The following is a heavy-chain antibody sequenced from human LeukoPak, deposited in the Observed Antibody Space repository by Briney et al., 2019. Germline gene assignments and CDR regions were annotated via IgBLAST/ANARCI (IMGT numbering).Heavy chain of an antibody. CDR1: GSTFSTYS. Sequence: PGGSLRLSCAASGSTFSTYSMNWVRQAPGKGLEWVSYISSGAATIYYADSVKGRFTVSRDNAKNSLYPQMNSLRAEDTAVYYCARVGVFSSSWLLYWGQGTLVTVSS. CDR2: ISSGAATI. CDR3: ARVGVFSSSWLLY. J-gene: IGHJ4*02. D-gene: IGHD6-13*01. V-gene: IGHV3-48*04.